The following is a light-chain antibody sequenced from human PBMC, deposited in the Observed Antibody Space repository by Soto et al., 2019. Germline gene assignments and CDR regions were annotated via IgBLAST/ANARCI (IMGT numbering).Light chain of an antibody. Sequence: EIVLTQSPGTLSLSPGKRATLSCRASQSVSSSYLAWYQQKPGQAPRLLIFGASSRATGIPDRFSGSGSGTDFSLTISRLEPEDFAVYYCQQSDNSPWTFGQGTKVDIK. V-gene: IGKV3-20*01. CDR1: QSVSSSY. CDR3: QQSDNSPWT. CDR2: GAS. J-gene: IGKJ1*01.